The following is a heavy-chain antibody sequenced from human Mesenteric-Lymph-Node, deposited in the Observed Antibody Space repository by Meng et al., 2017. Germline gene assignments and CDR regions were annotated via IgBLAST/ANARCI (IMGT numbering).Heavy chain of an antibody. CDR2: INPNSGGT. D-gene: IGHD5-12*01. J-gene: IGHJ4*02. Sequence: GESLKISCAASGYTFTGYYMHWVRQAPGQGLEWMGWINPNSGGTNYAQKFQGRVTMTRDTSISTAYMELSRLRSDDTAVYYCAREEVYSGYDYTPYWGQGTLVTVSS. V-gene: IGHV1-2*02. CDR3: AREEVYSGYDYTPY. CDR1: GYTFTGYY.